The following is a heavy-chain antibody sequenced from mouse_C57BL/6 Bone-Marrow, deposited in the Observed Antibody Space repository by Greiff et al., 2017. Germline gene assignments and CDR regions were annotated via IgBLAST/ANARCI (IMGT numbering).Heavy chain of an antibody. CDR3: TRDTTVVYWYFDV. J-gene: IGHJ1*03. CDR2: ISSGGDYI. V-gene: IGHV5-9-1*02. D-gene: IGHD1-1*01. CDR1: GFTFSSYA. Sequence: EVKLQESGAGLVKPGGSLKLSCAASGFTFSSYAMSWVRQTPEKRLEWVAYISSGGDYIYYADTVKGRFTISRDNARNTLYLQMSSLKSEDTAMYYCTRDTTVVYWYFDVWGTGTTVTVSS.